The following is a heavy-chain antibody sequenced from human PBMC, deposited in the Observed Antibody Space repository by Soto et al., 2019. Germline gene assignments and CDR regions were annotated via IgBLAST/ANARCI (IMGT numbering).Heavy chain of an antibody. CDR3: ARHHYDFWSGYNYYMDV. CDR2: IYPGDSDT. V-gene: IGHV5-51*01. CDR1: GYSFTGYW. Sequence: PGESLKISCKGSGYSFTGYWIGWVRQMPGKGLEWMGIIYPGDSDTRYGPSFQGQVTISADKSISTAYLQWSSLKASDTAMYYCARHHYDFWSGYNYYMDVWGKGTTVTVSS. D-gene: IGHD3-3*01. J-gene: IGHJ6*03.